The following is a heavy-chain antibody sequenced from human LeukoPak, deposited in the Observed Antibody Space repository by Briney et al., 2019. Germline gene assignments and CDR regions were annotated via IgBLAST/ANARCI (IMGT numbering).Heavy chain of an antibody. V-gene: IGHV1-2*02. J-gene: IGHJ4*02. CDR2: INPHSGGT. D-gene: IGHD6-6*01. CDR3: ARLDIEQLVQAFYFDY. Sequence: ASVKVSCKASGYTFTDYYIHWVRQAPGQGLEWMGWINPHSGGTTYARNFQGRVTMTRDTSISTAYMELSSLRSDDTAIYYCARLDIEQLVQAFYFDYWGQGTLVTVSS. CDR1: GYTFTDYY.